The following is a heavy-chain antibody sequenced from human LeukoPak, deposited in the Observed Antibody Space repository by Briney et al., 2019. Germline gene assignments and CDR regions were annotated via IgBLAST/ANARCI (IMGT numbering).Heavy chain of an antibody. D-gene: IGHD6-13*01. CDR2: INPNSGGT. J-gene: IGHJ3*02. V-gene: IGHV1-2*02. CDR3: ARGIAAAGHDAFDI. Sequence: ASVKVSCKASGYTFTGYYMHWVRQAPGQGLEWMGWINPNSGGTNYAQKFQGRVTMTRDTSISTAYMELSSLRSEDTAVYYCARGIAAAGHDAFDIWGQGTMVTVSS. CDR1: GYTFTGYY.